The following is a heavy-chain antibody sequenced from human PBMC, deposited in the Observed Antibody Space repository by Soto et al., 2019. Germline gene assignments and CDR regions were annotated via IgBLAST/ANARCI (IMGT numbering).Heavy chain of an antibody. D-gene: IGHD2-2*02. CDR1: GFTFSSYA. V-gene: IGHV3-30-3*01. CDR2: ISYDGSNK. CDR3: ARAPRYCSSTSCYTGVFYYGMDV. J-gene: IGHJ6*02. Sequence: LRLSCAASGFTFSSYAMHWVRQAPGKGLEWVAVISYDGSNKYYADSVKGRFTISRDNSKNTLYLQMNSLRAEDTAVYYCARAPRYCSSTSCYTGVFYYGMDVWGQGTTVTV.